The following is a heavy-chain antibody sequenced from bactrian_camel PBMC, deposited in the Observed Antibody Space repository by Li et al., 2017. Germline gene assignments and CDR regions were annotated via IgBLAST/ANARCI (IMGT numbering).Heavy chain of an antibody. J-gene: IGHJ4*01. CDR3: AAESIYYSDYAWYY. D-gene: IGHD4*01. Sequence: HVQLVESGGGSVQAGGSLKLSCAASGNIFSRCGMGWYRQVPGKEREPVSTMDFFARPWYANSVKGRFTMSRDNAKNTLILQMNSLITEDTAVYYRAAESIYYSDYAWYYWGQGTQVTVS. CDR2: MDFFARP. V-gene: IGHV3S53*01. CDR1: GNIFSRCG.